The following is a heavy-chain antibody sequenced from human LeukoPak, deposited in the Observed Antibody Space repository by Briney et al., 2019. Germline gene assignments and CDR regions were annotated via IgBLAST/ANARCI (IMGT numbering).Heavy chain of an antibody. V-gene: IGHV4-61*01. CDR3: ARRMELAAKGDAFDI. CDR2: IYYSGST. CDR1: GGSISSGSYY. Sequence: SETLSLTCTVSGGSISSGSYYWNWIRQPPGKGLEWIGYIYYSGSTNYNPSLKSRVTISVDTSRNQFSLKLNSVTAADTAVYYCARRMELAAKGDAFDIWGQGTMVTVSS. J-gene: IGHJ3*02. D-gene: IGHD2-15*01.